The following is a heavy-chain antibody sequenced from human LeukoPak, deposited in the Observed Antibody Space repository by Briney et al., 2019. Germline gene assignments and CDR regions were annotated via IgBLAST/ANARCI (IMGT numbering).Heavy chain of an antibody. CDR2: ISGSGGST. Sequence: GGSLRLSCAASGFTFSSYGMSWVRQAPGKGLKWVSAISGSGGSTYYADSVKGRFTISRDNSKNTLYLQMNSLRAEDTAVYYCAKRLPDGYFDWLFTYYFDYWGQGTLVTVSS. J-gene: IGHJ4*02. CDR1: GFTFSSYG. V-gene: IGHV3-23*01. CDR3: AKRLPDGYFDWLFTYYFDY. D-gene: IGHD3-9*01.